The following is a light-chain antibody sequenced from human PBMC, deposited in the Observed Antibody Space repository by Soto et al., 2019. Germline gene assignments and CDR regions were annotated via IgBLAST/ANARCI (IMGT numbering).Light chain of an antibody. CDR3: QQYNNWWT. CDR1: GTVRSN. V-gene: IGKV3D-15*01. CDR2: AAS. Sequence: RVMTQSPDTLSVSPWERATLSCRASGTVRSNLAWYQQKPGQAPRLLIYAASTRATGIPARFIGNGSGTEFTLTISSLQSEDFAVYYCQQYNNWWTFGQGTKVDIK. J-gene: IGKJ1*01.